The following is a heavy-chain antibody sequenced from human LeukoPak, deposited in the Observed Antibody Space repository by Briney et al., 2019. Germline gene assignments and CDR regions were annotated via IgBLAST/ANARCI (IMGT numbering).Heavy chain of an antibody. CDR1: GFTFSSYA. V-gene: IGHV3-23*01. Sequence: TGGSLRLSCAASGFTFSSYAMSWVRQAPGKGLEWVSAISGSGGSTYYADSVRGRFTISRDNSKNTLYLQMNSLRTEDTAVYYCAKDFSAAGRAEYFHHWGQGTLVTVSS. CDR3: AKDFSAAGRAEYFHH. CDR2: ISGSGGST. J-gene: IGHJ1*01. D-gene: IGHD6-13*01.